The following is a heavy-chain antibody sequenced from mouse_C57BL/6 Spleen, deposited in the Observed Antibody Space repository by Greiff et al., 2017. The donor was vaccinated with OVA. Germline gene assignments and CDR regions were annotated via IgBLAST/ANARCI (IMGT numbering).Heavy chain of an antibody. V-gene: IGHV1-39*01. CDR3: ARPYYYGSSYGCAY. CDR1: GYSFTDYN. CDR2: INPNYGTT. D-gene: IGHD1-1*01. Sequence: VQLQQSGPELVKPGASVKISCKASGYSFTDYNMNWVKQSNGKSLEWIGVINPNYGTTSYNQKFKGKATLTVDQSSSTAYMLLNSLTSEDSAVYYCARPYYYGSSYGCAYWGQGTLVTVSA. J-gene: IGHJ3*01.